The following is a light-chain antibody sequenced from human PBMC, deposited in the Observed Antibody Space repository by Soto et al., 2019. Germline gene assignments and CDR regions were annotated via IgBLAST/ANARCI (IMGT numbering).Light chain of an antibody. CDR1: SSDDGAYNF. V-gene: IGLV2-14*03. Sequence: QSVLTQPASVSGSPGQSITISCTGTSSDDGAYNFVSWHQQHPGKAPKLMIYNVYDRPSGISYRFSGSKSGNTASLTISGLQGEDEADYYCSAYTVSRTYVFGTGTKLTVL. CDR3: SAYTVSRTYV. J-gene: IGLJ1*01. CDR2: NVY.